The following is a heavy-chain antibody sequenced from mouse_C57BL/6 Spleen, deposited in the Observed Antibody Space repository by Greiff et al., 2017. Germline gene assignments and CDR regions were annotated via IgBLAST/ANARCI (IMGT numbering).Heavy chain of an antibody. Sequence: QVQLQQPGAELVKPGASVQLSCKASGYTFTSYWMHWVKQRPGQGLEWIGMIHPNSGSTNYNEKFKSKATLTVDKSSSTAYMQLSSLTSEDSAVYYCARDYGSSSWFAYWGQGTLVTVSA. CDR3: ARDYGSSSWFAY. D-gene: IGHD1-1*01. V-gene: IGHV1-64*01. CDR1: GYTFTSYW. J-gene: IGHJ3*01. CDR2: IHPNSGST.